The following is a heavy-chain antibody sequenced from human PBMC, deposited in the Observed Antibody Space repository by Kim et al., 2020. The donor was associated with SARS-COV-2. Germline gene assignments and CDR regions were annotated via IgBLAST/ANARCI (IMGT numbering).Heavy chain of an antibody. CDR3: ARLDPSSGWYYFDY. J-gene: IGHJ4*02. V-gene: IGHV3-48*04. CDR1: GFTFSSYS. D-gene: IGHD6-19*01. Sequence: GGSLRLSCAASGFTFSSYSMNWVRQAPGKGLEWVSYISSSSSTIYYADSVKGRFTISRDNAKNSLYLQMNSLRAEDTAVYYCARLDPSSGWYYFDYWGQGTLVTVSS. CDR2: ISSSSSTI.